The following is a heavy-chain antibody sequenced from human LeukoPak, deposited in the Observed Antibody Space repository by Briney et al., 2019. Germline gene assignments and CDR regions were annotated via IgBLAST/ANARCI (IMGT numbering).Heavy chain of an antibody. CDR3: ARHKIEYSTLSPFDY. V-gene: IGHV5-51*01. Sequence: GESLKISCKGSGYNFTNYWIGWVRQMPGKGLEWMGIIYPGDSDTRYSLSFQGQVTISVDKSISTAYLQWSSLKASDTALYYCARHKIEYSTLSPFDYWGQGTLVTVSS. D-gene: IGHD2/OR15-2a*01. J-gene: IGHJ4*02. CDR1: GYNFTNYW. CDR2: IYPGDSDT.